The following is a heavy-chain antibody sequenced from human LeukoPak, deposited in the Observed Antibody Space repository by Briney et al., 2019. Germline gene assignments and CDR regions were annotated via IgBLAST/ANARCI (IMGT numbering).Heavy chain of an antibody. CDR1: GGSFSGYY. V-gene: IGHV4-34*01. Sequence: SETLSLTCAVYGGSFSGYYWSWTRQPPGKGLEWIGEINHSGSTNYNPSLKSRVTISVDTSKNQFSLKLSSVTAADTAVYYCARVELVWDYYYGMDVWGQGTTVTVSS. J-gene: IGHJ6*02. D-gene: IGHD2-8*02. CDR2: INHSGST. CDR3: ARVELVWDYYYGMDV.